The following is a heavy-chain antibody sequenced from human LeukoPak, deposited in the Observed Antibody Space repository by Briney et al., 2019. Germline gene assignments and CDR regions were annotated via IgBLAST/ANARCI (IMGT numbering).Heavy chain of an antibody. V-gene: IGHV1-2*02. D-gene: IGHD1-26*01. Sequence: ASVKVSCKASGYTFTGYYMHWVRQAPGQGLEWMGWINPNSGGTNYAQKFQGRVTMTRDTSISTAYMELSRLRSDDTAVYYCARMLGIVGATLDYWGQGTLVTVSS. CDR2: INPNSGGT. CDR1: GYTFTGYY. CDR3: ARMLGIVGATLDY. J-gene: IGHJ4*02.